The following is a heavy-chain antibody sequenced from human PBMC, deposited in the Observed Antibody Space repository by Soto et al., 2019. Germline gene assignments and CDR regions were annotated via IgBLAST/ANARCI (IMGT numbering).Heavy chain of an antibody. CDR3: ARDQGRSFGGVTDAFDI. V-gene: IGHV3-48*03. Sequence: GWSLRLSCAASGFTFSSYEMNLVRQAPGKGLEWVSYISSSGSTIYYADSVKGRFTISRDNAKNSLYLQMNSLRAEDTAVYYCARDQGRSFGGVTDAFDIWGKGTMVTVS. J-gene: IGHJ3*02. CDR2: ISSSGSTI. D-gene: IGHD3-16*01. CDR1: GFTFSSYE.